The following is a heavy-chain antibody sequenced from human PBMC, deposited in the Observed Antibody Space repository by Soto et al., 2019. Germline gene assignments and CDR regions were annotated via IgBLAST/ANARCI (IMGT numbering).Heavy chain of an antibody. J-gene: IGHJ6*03. D-gene: IGHD3-3*01. V-gene: IGHV1-8*01. CDR3: ARGGSVTYYDFWSAKAYYMDV. CDR1: GYTFTSYD. CDR2: MNPNSGNT. Sequence: ASVKVSCKASGYTFTSYDINWVRQATGQGLEWMGWMNPNSGNTGYAQKFQGRVTMTRNTSISTAYMELSSLRSEDTAVYYCARGGSVTYYDFWSAKAYYMDVWGKGTTVTVSS.